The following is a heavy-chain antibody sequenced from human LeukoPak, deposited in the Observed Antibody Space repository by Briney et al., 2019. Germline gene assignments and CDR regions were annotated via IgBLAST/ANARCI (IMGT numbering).Heavy chain of an antibody. J-gene: IGHJ3*02. CDR3: ARDTVPGDSFDI. V-gene: IGHV4-31*03. CDR2: IYYSGST. Sequence: SQTLSLTCTVSGGSISSGGYYWSWLRQHPGKGLEWIGYIYYSGSTYYNPSLESRVTISVDTSKNQFSLKLTSVTAADTAVYYCARDTVPGDSFDIWGQGTMVTVSS. CDR1: GGSISSGGYY.